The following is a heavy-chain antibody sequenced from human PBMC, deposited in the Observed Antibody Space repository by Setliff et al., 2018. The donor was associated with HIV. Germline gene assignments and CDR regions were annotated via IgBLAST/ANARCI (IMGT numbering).Heavy chain of an antibody. CDR2: IHYSGST. CDR3: ARGPNYFDSSGYSYYFDY. V-gene: IGHV4-30-4*08. D-gene: IGHD3-22*01. Sequence: SETLSLTCTVSGDFISSDYYWGWVRQPPGKGLEWIGYIHYSGSTYYNPSLKSRVAISLDTSKNQFSLKLSSVTAADTAVYSCARGPNYFDSSGYSYYFDYWGQGTLVTVSS. J-gene: IGHJ4*02. CDR1: GDFISSDYY.